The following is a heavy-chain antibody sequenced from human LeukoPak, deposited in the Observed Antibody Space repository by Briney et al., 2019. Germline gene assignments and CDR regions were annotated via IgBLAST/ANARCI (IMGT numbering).Heavy chain of an antibody. V-gene: IGHV1-69*13. Sequence: ASVKVSCKASGGTFSSYAISWVRQAPGQGLEWTGGIIPIFGTANYAQKFQGRVTITADESTSTAYMELSSLRSEDTAVYYCASPLANWDYYYYGMDVWGQGTTVTVSS. CDR1: GGTFSSYA. CDR2: IIPIFGTA. J-gene: IGHJ6*02. CDR3: ASPLANWDYYYYGMDV. D-gene: IGHD7-27*01.